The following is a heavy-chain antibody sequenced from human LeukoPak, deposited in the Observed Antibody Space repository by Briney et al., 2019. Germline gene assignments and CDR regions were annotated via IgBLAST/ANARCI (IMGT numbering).Heavy chain of an antibody. Sequence: SETLSLTCTVSGGSISSYYWSRIRQPPGKGLEWIGYIYYSGSTNYNPSLKSRVTISVDTSKNQFSLKLSSVTAADTAVYYCARQPANPNWNYEYYFDYWGQGTLVTVSS. CDR3: ARQPANPNWNYEYYFDY. J-gene: IGHJ4*02. V-gene: IGHV4-59*08. CDR2: IYYSGST. D-gene: IGHD1-7*01. CDR1: GGSISSYY.